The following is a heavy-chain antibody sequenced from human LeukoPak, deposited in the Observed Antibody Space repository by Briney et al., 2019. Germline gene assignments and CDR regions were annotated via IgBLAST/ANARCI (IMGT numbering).Heavy chain of an antibody. CDR2: ISGSGGST. J-gene: IGHJ4*02. D-gene: IGHD3-16*02. CDR1: GFTLSSYS. Sequence: PGGSLRLSCAASGFTLSSYSMNWVRQAPGKGLEWVSAISGSGGSTYYADSVKGRFTISRDNSKNTLYLQMNSLRAEDTAVYYCAKDDDYVWGNYRFDYWGQGTLVTVSS. CDR3: AKDDDYVWGNYRFDY. V-gene: IGHV3-23*01.